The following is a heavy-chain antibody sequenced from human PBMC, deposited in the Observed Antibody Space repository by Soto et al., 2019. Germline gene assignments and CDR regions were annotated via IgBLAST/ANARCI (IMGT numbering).Heavy chain of an antibody. J-gene: IGHJ1*01. CDR3: XXXXXXXXXLQH. V-gene: IGHV1-18*01. CDR2: ISTYNGNT. Sequence: QVQLVQSGAEVKKPGASVKVSCKASXXPFISYGITWVRQAPGQGLEWMGWISTYNGNTKYAQKVQGRVTMTTDTSTSTAYMELRSLRSDXXXXXXXXXXXXXXXXLQHWGQGTLVIVSS. CDR1: XXPFISYG.